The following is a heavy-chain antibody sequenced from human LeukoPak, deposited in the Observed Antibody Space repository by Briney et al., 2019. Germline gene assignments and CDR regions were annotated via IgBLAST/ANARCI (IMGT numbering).Heavy chain of an antibody. CDR3: VREGDSGSYSSH. Sequence: PGGSLRLSCAASGFTFSSYAMSWVRQAPGKGLECLSKIRSSGTTTYYADSVKGRFTISRDNAKNSLYLQMNSLRAEDTAVYYCVREGDSGSYSSHWGQGTLVTVSA. CDR1: GFTFSSYA. J-gene: IGHJ4*02. CDR2: IRSSGTTT. V-gene: IGHV3-48*01. D-gene: IGHD3-10*01.